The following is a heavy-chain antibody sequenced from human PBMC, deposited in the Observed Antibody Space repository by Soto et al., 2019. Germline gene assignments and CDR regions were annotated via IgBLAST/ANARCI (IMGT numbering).Heavy chain of an antibody. CDR3: ARGDSSGPRYFQH. CDR1: GYTFTDYY. Sequence: GASVKVSCKASGYTFTDYYMHWVRQAPGQGPEWMGWINPHSGGTGFAQKFQGRVTMTRDTSISTAYMELSRLRSDDTAVYYCARGDSSGPRYFQHWGQGTLVTVSS. V-gene: IGHV1-2*02. J-gene: IGHJ1*01. D-gene: IGHD6-19*01. CDR2: INPHSGGT.